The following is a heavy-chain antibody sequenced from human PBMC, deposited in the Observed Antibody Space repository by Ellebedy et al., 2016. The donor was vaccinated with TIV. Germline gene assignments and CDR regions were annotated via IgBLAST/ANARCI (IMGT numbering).Heavy chain of an antibody. CDR2: IYYSWSA. Sequence: MPSETLSLTCTVSGGSISNSEYYWNWIRQPPGKGLEWIGSIYYSWSAYYNPSLKSRVTVSVDTSKNQFSLNLNSVPAADTAVYYCARDPALPRGRFDTWGQGILVSVSS. CDR3: ARDPALPRGRFDT. CDR1: GGSISNSEYY. J-gene: IGHJ5*02. V-gene: IGHV4-39*07.